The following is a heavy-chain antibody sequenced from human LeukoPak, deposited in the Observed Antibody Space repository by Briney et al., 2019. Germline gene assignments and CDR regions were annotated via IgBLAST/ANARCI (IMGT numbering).Heavy chain of an antibody. CDR2: IYYSGST. Sequence: SETLSLTCTVSGGSISSYYWSWIRQPPGKGLGWIGYIYYSGSTNYNPSLKSRVTISVDTSKNQFSLKLSSVTAADTAVYYCTTLKLGTMVRGDRNWFDPWGQGTLVTVSS. D-gene: IGHD3-10*01. CDR1: GGSISSYY. J-gene: IGHJ5*02. V-gene: IGHV4-59*01. CDR3: TTLKLGTMVRGDRNWFDP.